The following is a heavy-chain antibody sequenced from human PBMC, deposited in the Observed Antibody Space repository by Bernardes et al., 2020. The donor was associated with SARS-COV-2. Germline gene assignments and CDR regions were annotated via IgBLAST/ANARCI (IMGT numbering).Heavy chain of an antibody. CDR3: ARAHSGYHVLAY. Sequence: SETLSLTCTVSGGSVSSGSYYWSWIRQPPGKGLEWIGYVSDSGRTKYNPSLKSRVTVSADTSRNQFALRLTSVTAADTAVYFWARAHSGYHVLAYWGQGSLVTVSS. CDR1: GGSVSSGSYY. V-gene: IGHV4-61*01. D-gene: IGHD5-12*01. J-gene: IGHJ4*02. CDR2: VSDSGRT.